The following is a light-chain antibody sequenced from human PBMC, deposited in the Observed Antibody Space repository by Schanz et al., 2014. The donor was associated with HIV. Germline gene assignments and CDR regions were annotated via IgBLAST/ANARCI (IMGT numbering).Light chain of an antibody. CDR3: SSYADNNNPHVV. V-gene: IGLV2-11*01. CDR1: SSDVGDYNY. CDR2: DVS. Sequence: QSVLTQPRSVSGSPGQSVTISCTGTSSDVGDYNYVSWYQQHPGKAPKLMIYDVSNRPSGVSNRFSGSKSGNTASLTISGLQAEDEADYYCSSYADNNNPHVVFGGGTKLTVL. J-gene: IGLJ2*01.